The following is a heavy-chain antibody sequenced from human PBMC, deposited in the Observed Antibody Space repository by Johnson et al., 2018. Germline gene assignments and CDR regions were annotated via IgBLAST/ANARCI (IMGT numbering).Heavy chain of an antibody. J-gene: IGHJ3*02. D-gene: IGHD6-13*01. Sequence: EVQLLESGGGLVQPGRSLRLSCTASGFTFGDYAMSWFRQAPGKGLEWVGFIRSQAYGGTTEYAASVKGRFTISRDDSKSIAYLQMNSLKTEDTAVYYCTRDKAAAGVRAFDIWGQGTMVTVSS. V-gene: IGHV3-49*03. CDR1: GFTFGDYA. CDR2: IRSQAYGGTT. CDR3: TRDKAAAGVRAFDI.